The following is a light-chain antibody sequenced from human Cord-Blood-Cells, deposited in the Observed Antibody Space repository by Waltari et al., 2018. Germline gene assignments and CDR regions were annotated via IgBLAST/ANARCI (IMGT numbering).Light chain of an antibody. CDR2: DAS. CDR1: QSISSW. J-gene: IGKJ3*01. V-gene: IGKV1-5*01. Sequence: DIQMTQSPSTLFASVGDRITLTCRASQSISSWLAWYQQKPGKAPKLLIYDASSLESGVPSRFSGSGSGTEFTLTISSLQPDDFATYYCQQYNSYSPTFGPGTKVDIK. CDR3: QQYNSYSPT.